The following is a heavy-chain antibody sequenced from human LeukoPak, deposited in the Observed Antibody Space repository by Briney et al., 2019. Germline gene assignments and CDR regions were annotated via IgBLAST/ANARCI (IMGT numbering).Heavy chain of an antibody. J-gene: IGHJ4*02. CDR3: ARGDIVVVPATYKFDY. CDR1: GFTFSSYA. D-gene: IGHD2-2*01. Sequence: GGFLRLSCAASGFTFSSYAMHWVRQAPGKGLEWVAVISYDGSNKYYADSVKGRFTISRDNSKNTLYLQMNSLRAEDTAVYYCARGDIVVVPATYKFDYWGQGTLVTVSS. V-gene: IGHV3-30-3*01. CDR2: ISYDGSNK.